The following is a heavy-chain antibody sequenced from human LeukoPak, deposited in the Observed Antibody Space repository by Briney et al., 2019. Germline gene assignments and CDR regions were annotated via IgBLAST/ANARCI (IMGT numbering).Heavy chain of an antibody. D-gene: IGHD3-3*01. Sequence: SVKVSCKASGGTFSSYAISWVRQAPGHGLEWMGGIIPIFGTANYAQRFQGRVTITADESTSTAYMELSSLRSEDTAVYYCASGRITIFGGRDYYYYMDVWGKGTTVTVSS. J-gene: IGHJ6*03. CDR3: ASGRITIFGGRDYYYYMDV. CDR2: IIPIFGTA. CDR1: GGTFSSYA. V-gene: IGHV1-69*13.